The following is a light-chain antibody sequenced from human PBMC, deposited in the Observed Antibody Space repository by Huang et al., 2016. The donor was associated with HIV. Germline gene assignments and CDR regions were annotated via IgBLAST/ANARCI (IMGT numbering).Light chain of an antibody. CDR3: QQYVTSPWT. CDR2: GAA. V-gene: IGKV3-20*01. CDR1: QSVSSNS. Sequence: EIMLTQSPGPLSLSPGERTTLSCRASQSVSSNSLAWYQQKPGQAPRLLIYGAASRATGIPDRFSGSGSGTDFTLTISRLEPEDFAVYFCQQYVTSPWTFGQGTKVEIK. J-gene: IGKJ1*01.